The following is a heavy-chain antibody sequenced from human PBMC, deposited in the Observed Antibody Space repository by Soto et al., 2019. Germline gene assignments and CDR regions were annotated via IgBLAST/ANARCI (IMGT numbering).Heavy chain of an antibody. CDR2: ISAYKGNT. J-gene: IGHJ6*02. V-gene: IGHV1-18*01. CDR1: GYTFTSYG. Sequence: QVQLVQSGAEVKKPGASVKVSCKASGYTFTSYGISWVRQAPGQGLEWMGWISAYKGNTNSAQKIQGRVTRTTDTSTSTAYMQLRSLRSDDTAVYYCARDRGAYGMDVWGQGTTVTVSS. CDR3: ARDRGAYGMDV.